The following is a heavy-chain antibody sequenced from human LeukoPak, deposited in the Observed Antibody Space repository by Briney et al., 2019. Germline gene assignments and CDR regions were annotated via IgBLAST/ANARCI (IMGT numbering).Heavy chain of an antibody. CDR2: ISGSGGST. D-gene: IGHD2-21*02. CDR3: AKYGYVVVTAMWY. J-gene: IGHJ4*02. V-gene: IGHV3-23*01. Sequence: GGSLRLSCAASGFTFSSYAMSWVRQAPGKGLEWVSAISGSGGSTYYADSVKGRFTISRDNSKNTLYPQMNSLRAEDTAVYYCAKYGYVVVTAMWYWGQGTLVTVSS. CDR1: GFTFSSYA.